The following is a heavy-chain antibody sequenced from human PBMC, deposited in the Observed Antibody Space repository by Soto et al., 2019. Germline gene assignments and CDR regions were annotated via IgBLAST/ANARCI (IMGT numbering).Heavy chain of an antibody. J-gene: IGHJ5*02. CDR3: ERVTVFGVVRFWFDP. Sequence: AAVKFSFKPSGYRFTTYGITWVRQAPGQGLECMGWINSYNGNTDYAHTLQGRISMTTDTSTSTAYMELSRLTSDDTAVYYCERVTVFGVVRFWFDPWGQGTLVTVSS. D-gene: IGHD3-3*01. V-gene: IGHV1-18*04. CDR1: GYRFTTYG. CDR2: INSYNGNT.